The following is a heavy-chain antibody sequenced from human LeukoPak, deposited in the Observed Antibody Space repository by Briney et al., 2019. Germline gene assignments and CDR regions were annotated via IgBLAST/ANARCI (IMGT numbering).Heavy chain of an antibody. CDR1: VFPFSRYS. Sequence: GGSLRLSCTTSVFPFSRYSMNWVRQAPGKGLEWVSYITSSGDTIYYADSVEGRFTISRDNAKNSVYLQMNSLRAEDTAVYYCASFPWELRPTWGQGTLVTVSS. V-gene: IGHV3-48*01. CDR2: ITSSGDTI. J-gene: IGHJ4*02. CDR3: ASFPWELRPT. D-gene: IGHD1-26*01.